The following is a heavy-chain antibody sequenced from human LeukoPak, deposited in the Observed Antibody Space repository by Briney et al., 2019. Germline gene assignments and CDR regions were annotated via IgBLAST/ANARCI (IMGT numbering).Heavy chain of an antibody. CDR3: ALAARRSASFDY. CDR2: VSNSGST. CDR1: GGSISTYF. J-gene: IGHJ4*02. V-gene: IGHV4-59*01. Sequence: SETLSLTCTVSGGSISTYFCTWIRQPPGKGLEWIGYVSNSGSTNYNPSLKSRVTISVDTSKNQLSLKLNSLTPADTAVYYCALAARRSASFDYWGQGTLVTVSS. D-gene: IGHD6-6*01.